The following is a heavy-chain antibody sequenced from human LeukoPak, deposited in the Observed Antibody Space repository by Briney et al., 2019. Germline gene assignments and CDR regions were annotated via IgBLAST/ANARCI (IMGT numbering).Heavy chain of an antibody. V-gene: IGHV3-15*01. D-gene: IGHD3-22*01. Sequence: PGGSLRLSCAASGFTSSNAWMSWVRQAPVKGLEWVGRIKSETDGGTTDYAAPVKGRFSISRDDSENTLYLQMNSLQTEDTAVYYCSTSYDSSCNYYGDFDYWGQGTLVTVSS. CDR2: IKSETDGGTT. CDR3: STSYDSSCNYYGDFDY. J-gene: IGHJ4*02. CDR1: GFTSSNAW.